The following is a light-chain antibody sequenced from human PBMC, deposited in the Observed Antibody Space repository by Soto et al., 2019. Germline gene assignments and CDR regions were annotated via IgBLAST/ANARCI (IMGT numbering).Light chain of an antibody. Sequence: VRTPPPSVSLAPGQRVTISCTGSSSNIGAGYDVHWYQQLPGTAPKLLIYGNSNRPSGVPDRFSGSKSGTPASLAITGLQAEDEADYYCQSYDSSLSGSNVFGTGTKVTVL. V-gene: IGLV1-40*01. J-gene: IGLJ1*01. CDR3: QSYDSSLSGSNV. CDR2: GNS. CDR1: SSNIGAGYD.